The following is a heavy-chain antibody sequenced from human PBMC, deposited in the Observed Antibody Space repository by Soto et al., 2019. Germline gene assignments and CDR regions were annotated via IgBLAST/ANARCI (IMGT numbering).Heavy chain of an antibody. CDR3: AGLYSSGWYLDY. CDR2: IDPSDSYT. CDR1: GYSLTSYW. V-gene: IGHV5-10-1*01. D-gene: IGHD6-19*01. Sequence: GESLKISCKGSGYSLTSYWISWVRQMPGKGLEWMGRIDPSDSYTNYSPSFQGHVTISADKSISTAYLQWSSLKASDTAMYYCAGLYSSGWYLDYWGQGTLVTVSS. J-gene: IGHJ4*02.